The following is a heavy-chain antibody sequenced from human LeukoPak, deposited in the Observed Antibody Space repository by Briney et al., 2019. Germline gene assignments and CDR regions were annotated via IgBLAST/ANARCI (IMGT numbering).Heavy chain of an antibody. J-gene: IGHJ4*02. Sequence: PGGSLRLSCAASGFTFSSYWMSWVRQAPGKGLEWVANIKQDGSEKYYVDSVKGRFTISRDNAKNSLYLQMNSLRAEDTAVYYCARGGVVPAAGFDYWGQGTLVTVSS. CDR2: IKQDGSEK. D-gene: IGHD2-2*01. CDR1: GFTFSSYW. CDR3: ARGGVVPAAGFDY. V-gene: IGHV3-7*01.